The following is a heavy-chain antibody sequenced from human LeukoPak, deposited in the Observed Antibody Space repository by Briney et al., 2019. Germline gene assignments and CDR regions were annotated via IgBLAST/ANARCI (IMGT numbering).Heavy chain of an antibody. D-gene: IGHD2-8*02. J-gene: IGHJ4*02. V-gene: IGHV3-30*02. CDR3: AKDGSWSCTD. CDR1: GFTFSSSA. CDR2: IAHHGNNK. Sequence: PGGSLRLSCGASGFTFSSSAMHWVRQGPGKGLEWVAYIAHHGNNKYYADSVKGRFTISRDNSKGSLYFQMNSLRADDTAVYYCAKDGSWSCTDWGQGTLVRVSS.